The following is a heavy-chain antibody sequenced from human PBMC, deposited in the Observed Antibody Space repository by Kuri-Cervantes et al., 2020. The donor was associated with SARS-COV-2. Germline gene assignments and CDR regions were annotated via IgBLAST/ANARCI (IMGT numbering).Heavy chain of an antibody. CDR3: AKTYSGSYFAAFDI. D-gene: IGHD1-26*01. CDR1: GFTFSSYA. CDR2: ISYDGSNK. V-gene: IGHV3-30-3*02. J-gene: IGHJ3*02. Sequence: GGSLRLSCAASGFTFSSYAMHWVRQAPGKGLEWVAVISYDGSNKYYADSVKGRFTISRDNSKNTLYLQMNSLRAEDTAVYYCAKTYSGSYFAAFDIWGQGTMVTVSS.